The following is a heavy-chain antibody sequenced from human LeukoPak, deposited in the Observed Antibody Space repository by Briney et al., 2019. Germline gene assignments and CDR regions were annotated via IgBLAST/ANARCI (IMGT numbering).Heavy chain of an antibody. CDR1: GFTFSSYG. CDR3: ARDRGDCSSTSCYPH. Sequence: GGSLRLSCVVSGFTFSSYGINWVRQATGKWLEWVSAISGSGGSTYYADSVKGRFTISRDNSKNTLYLQMNSLRAEDTAVYYCARDRGDCSSTSCYPHWGQGTLVTVSS. J-gene: IGHJ4*02. V-gene: IGHV3-23*01. CDR2: ISGSGGST. D-gene: IGHD2-2*01.